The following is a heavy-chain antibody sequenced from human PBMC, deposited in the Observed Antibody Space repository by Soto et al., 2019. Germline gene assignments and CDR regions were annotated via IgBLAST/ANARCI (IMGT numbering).Heavy chain of an antibody. V-gene: IGHV1-18*01. Sequence: QVHLMQTGAEVKKPGASVKVSRKGSGYGFTTYGITWVRQAPGQGLEWMAWISAHNGNTNYAQKLQGSVTVTRDTSTSTAYRELRSLRSNDTAVYYCARGRYGDYWGQGAVVNVSS. CDR2: ISAHNGNT. D-gene: IGHD1-1*01. J-gene: IGHJ4*02. CDR3: ARGRYGDY. CDR1: GYGFTTYG.